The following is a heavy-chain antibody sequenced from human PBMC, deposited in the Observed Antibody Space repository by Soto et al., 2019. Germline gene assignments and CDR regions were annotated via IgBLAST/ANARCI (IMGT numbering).Heavy chain of an antibody. CDR2: IIPIFGTA. D-gene: IGHD3-22*01. V-gene: IGHV1-69*06. CDR3: ARGVTYYYDSSGYYRQYFDY. J-gene: IGHJ4*02. Sequence: SVKVSCKASGGTFSSYAISWVRQAPGQGLEWMGGIIPIFGTANYAQKFQGRVTITADKSTSTAYMELSSLRSEDTAVYYCARGVTYYYDSSGYYRQYFDYWGQGTLVTVSS. CDR1: GGTFSSYA.